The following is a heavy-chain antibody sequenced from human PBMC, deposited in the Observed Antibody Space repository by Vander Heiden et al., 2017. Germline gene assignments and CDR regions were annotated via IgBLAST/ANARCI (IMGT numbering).Heavy chain of an antibody. J-gene: IGHJ5*02. V-gene: IGHV5-51*01. CDR2: IHPGDSET. CDR1: GYTFTAQG. Sequence: EVPVLQSGAAMQTPGESLKISCQYSGYTFTAQGVAWGRQGPGKGLEWLGIIHPGDSETRYNPSFRGRVTMSVDKSKNTASLQWNSLEASDTAIYYCARQTLIRGVGWFDPWGQGTLVSVSS. D-gene: IGHD3-10*01. CDR3: ARQTLIRGVGWFDP.